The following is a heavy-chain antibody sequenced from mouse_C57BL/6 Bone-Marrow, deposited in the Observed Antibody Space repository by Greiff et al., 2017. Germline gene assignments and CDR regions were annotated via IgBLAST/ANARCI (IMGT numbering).Heavy chain of an antibody. J-gene: IGHJ2*01. CDR1: GYTFTSYG. D-gene: IGHD2-3*01. V-gene: IGHV1-69*01. CDR2: IDPSDSYT. Sequence: VQLQQPGAELVMPGASVKLSCKASGYTFTSYGMHWVKQRPGQGLEWIGEIDPSDSYTNYNQKFKGKSTLTVDKSSSTAYMQLSSLTSEDSAVYYGASFEFDGYFRFAYWGQGTTLTVSS. CDR3: ASFEFDGYFRFAY.